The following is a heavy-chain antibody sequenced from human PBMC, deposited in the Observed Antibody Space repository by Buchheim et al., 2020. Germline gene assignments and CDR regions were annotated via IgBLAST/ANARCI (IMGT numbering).Heavy chain of an antibody. V-gene: IGHV4-59*01. J-gene: IGHJ5*02. CDR3: ARGGYDFWSGYYTGWFDP. CDR2: IYYSGST. Sequence: QVQLQESGPGLVKPSETLSLTCTVSGGSISSYYWSWIRQPPGKGLEWIGYIYYSGSTNYNPSLKSRGTISVDTSKNQFSLKLSSVTAADTAVYYCARGGYDFWSGYYTGWFDPWGQGTL. CDR1: GGSISSYY. D-gene: IGHD3-3*01.